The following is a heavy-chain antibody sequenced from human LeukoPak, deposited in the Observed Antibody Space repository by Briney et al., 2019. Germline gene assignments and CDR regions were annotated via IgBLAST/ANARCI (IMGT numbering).Heavy chain of an antibody. CDR1: GYTFTSYG. V-gene: IGHV1-18*01. J-gene: IGHJ6*03. CDR3: AREVKQQLVNPPYYYYYYMDV. D-gene: IGHD6-13*01. Sequence: ASVKVSCKASGYTFTSYGISWVRQAPGQGLEWMGWISAYNGNTNYAQKLQGRVTMTTDTSTSTAYMELRSLRSDDTAVYYCAREVKQQLVNPPYYYYYYMDVWDKGTTVTVSS. CDR2: ISAYNGNT.